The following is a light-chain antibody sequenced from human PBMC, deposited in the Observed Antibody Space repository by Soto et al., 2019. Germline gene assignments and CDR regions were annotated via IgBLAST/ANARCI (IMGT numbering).Light chain of an antibody. J-gene: IGLJ1*01. CDR1: SSDIGAYNY. Sequence: QSVLTQPASVSGSPGQSITISCTGTSSDIGAYNYVSWYQQHPGKAPKLIIYDVTNRPAGISSRFSASRSGNTASLTISVLQAEDESDYYCSSYKSSSTLYVFGTGTNVTVL. CDR2: DVT. CDR3: SSYKSSSTLYV. V-gene: IGLV2-14*03.